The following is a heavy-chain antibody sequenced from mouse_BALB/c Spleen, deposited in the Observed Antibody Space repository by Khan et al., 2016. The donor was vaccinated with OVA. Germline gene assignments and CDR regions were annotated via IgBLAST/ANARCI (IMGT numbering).Heavy chain of an antibody. J-gene: IGHJ3*01. CDR1: GFTFSNYA. CDR2: ISSGDSA. CDR3: ARDDWFPY. V-gene: IGHV5-6-5*01. Sequence: EVELVESGGGLVKPGGSLKLSCAASGFTFSNYAMSWVRQSPEKGLEWVASISSGDSAYYPDSVKGRFTISRDNARNILYLQMSSLRSEDTAMYYCARDDWFPYWGQGTLVTVSA.